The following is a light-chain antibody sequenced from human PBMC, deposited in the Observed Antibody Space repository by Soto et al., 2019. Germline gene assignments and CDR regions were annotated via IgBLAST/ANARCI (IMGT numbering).Light chain of an antibody. V-gene: IGLV6-57*03. CDR1: SGSIARNY. CDR2: EDN. CDR3: QSYDSHNPYV. Sequence: NFMLTQPHSVSESPGKTVTISCTRSSGSIARNYVQWYQQRPGSAPTTVIYEDNQRPSGVPARFSGSIDRSSNSASLTISGLKTEDEADYYCQSYDSHNPYVFGTGTKLTVL. J-gene: IGLJ1*01.